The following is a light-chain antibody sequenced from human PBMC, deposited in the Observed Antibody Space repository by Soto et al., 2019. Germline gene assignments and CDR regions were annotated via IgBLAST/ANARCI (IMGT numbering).Light chain of an antibody. J-gene: IGKJ1*01. CDR1: QSVSSSY. V-gene: IGKV3-20*01. CDR2: GAS. CDR3: QQYGSSRGT. Sequence: EILLTQSPGTLSLSTEERATLSCRASQSVSSSYLAWYQQKPGQAPRLLIYGASSRATGIPDRFSGSGSGTDFTLTISRLEPEDFAVYYCQQYGSSRGTFGQGTKVDI.